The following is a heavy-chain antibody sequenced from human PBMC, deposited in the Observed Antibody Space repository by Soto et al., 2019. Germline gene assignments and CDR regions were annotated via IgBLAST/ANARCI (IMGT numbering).Heavy chain of an antibody. V-gene: IGHV4-31*03. CDR2: IYYSGST. J-gene: IGHJ4*02. CDR1: GGSISSGCYY. CDR3: ARDAARYFDY. D-gene: IGHD6-6*01. Sequence: SATLSLTCTVSGGSISSGCYYLSWIRHHPGKGLEWIGYIYYSGSTYYNPSLKSRVTISVDTSKNQFSLKLSSVTAADTAVYYCARDAARYFDYWGQGTLVTVSS.